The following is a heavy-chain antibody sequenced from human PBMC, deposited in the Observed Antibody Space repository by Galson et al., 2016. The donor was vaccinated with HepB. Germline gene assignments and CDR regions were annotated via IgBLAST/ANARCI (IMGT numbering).Heavy chain of an antibody. CDR2: VSSGGDDT. D-gene: IGHD2-2*01. Sequence: SLRLSCAASGFTFSNYHMNWLRQPPGKGLEWVSFVSSGGDDTHYTDSVRGRFTVSRDNAKDTLYLQMDNLRSEDTATYYCAKDHGYCRSTRGGYCHFDRLGWGLGTLVTVSS. CDR3: AKDHGYCRSTRGGYCHFDRLG. J-gene: IGHJ4*02. V-gene: IGHV3-23*01. CDR1: GFTFSNYH.